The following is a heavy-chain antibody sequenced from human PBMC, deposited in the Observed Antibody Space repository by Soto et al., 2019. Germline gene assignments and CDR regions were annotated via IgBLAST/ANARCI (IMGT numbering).Heavy chain of an antibody. Sequence: GGSLRLSCAASGFTFSSYAMHWVRQAPGKGLEWVAVISYDGSNKYYADSVKGRFTISRDNSKNTLYLQMNSLRAEDTAVYYCAREWQLVPADYWGQGTLVTVSS. CDR1: GFTFSSYA. CDR2: ISYDGSNK. V-gene: IGHV3-30-3*01. CDR3: AREWQLVPADY. J-gene: IGHJ4*02. D-gene: IGHD6-13*01.